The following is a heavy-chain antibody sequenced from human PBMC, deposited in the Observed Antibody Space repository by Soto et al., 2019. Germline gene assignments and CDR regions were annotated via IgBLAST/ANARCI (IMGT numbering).Heavy chain of an antibody. CDR3: ATQEVGGSYVYTFDP. Sequence: SETLSLTCSVSGGSISSRGSYWGWIRQPPGKGLEWIGSIYYSGSTYYNPSLKSRVTISVDTSKNHFSLKLSSVTAADTAVYYCATQEVGGSYVYTFDPWGQGTLVTVSS. D-gene: IGHD1-26*01. CDR2: IYYSGST. CDR1: GGSISSRGSY. V-gene: IGHV4-39*02. J-gene: IGHJ5*02.